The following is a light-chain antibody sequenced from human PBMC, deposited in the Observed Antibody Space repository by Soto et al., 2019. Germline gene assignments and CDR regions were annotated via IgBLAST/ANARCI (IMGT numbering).Light chain of an antibody. CDR3: QTWGTGVVV. CDR1: SGHSSYA. V-gene: IGLV4-69*01. J-gene: IGLJ2*01. CDR2: LNSDGSH. Sequence: QLVLTQSPSASASLGASVKLTCTLSSGHSSYAIAWHQQQPEKGPRYLMKLNSDGSHTKGDVIPDRFSGSNSGAERYLTISSLQSEDEADYYCQTWGTGVVVFGGGTKLTVL.